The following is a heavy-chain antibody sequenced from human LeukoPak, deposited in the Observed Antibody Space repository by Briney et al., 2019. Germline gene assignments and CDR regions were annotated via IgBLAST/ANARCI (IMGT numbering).Heavy chain of an antibody. CDR1: GTTFSSYA. J-gene: IGHJ4*02. CDR2: INTNTGNP. Sequence: ASVKVSCKASGTTFSSYAINWVRQAPGQGLECMGWINTNTGNPTYAQGFTGRFVFSLDTSVSTAYLRISSLKAEDTAVYYCARAAHDSGGYLRYYFDYWGQGTLVAVSS. CDR3: ARAAHDSGGYLRYYFDY. D-gene: IGHD3-22*01. V-gene: IGHV7-4-1*02.